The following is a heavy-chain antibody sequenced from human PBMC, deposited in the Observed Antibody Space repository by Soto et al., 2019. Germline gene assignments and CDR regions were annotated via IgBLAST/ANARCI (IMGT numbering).Heavy chain of an antibody. CDR3: AIRYAGNFDY. CDR2: IYYSGST. D-gene: IGHD2-8*01. J-gene: IGHJ4*02. Sequence: QVQLQESGPGLVKPSETLSLTCTVSGGSISSYYWSWIRQPPGKGLEWIGYIYYSGSTSYNPSLRSRVTISVDTSKNQFSLKLSSVTAADTAVYYCAIRYAGNFDYWGQGTLVTVSS. CDR1: GGSISSYY. V-gene: IGHV4-59*01.